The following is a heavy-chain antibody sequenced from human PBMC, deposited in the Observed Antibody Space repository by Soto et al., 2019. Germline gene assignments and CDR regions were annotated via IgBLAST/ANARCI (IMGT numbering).Heavy chain of an antibody. D-gene: IGHD2-21*01. CDR2: ISAGGDT. V-gene: IGHV3-23*01. Sequence: LSGVDSRFFLIDYPMSWVGLRPGKGLEWFSAISAGGDTYYADSVNGRFTVSRANSKNTLYLQMNSLRANDTAIYYFANVPIWCGGSSCYTEGCDSGGRGTLGIVSS. CDR3: ANVPIWCGGSSCYTEGCDS. J-gene: IGHJ4*02. CDR1: RFFLIDYP.